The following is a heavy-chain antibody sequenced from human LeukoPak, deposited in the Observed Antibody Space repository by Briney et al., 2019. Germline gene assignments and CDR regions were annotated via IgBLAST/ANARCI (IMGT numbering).Heavy chain of an antibody. D-gene: IGHD1-26*01. CDR3: ATEVPASGAFDI. CDR2: IKTSGGFT. V-gene: IGHV1-46*01. CDR1: EHTLSSYY. Sequence: GASVKVSCKASEHTLSSYYIHWVRQAPGQGLEWMGIIKTSGGFTDYAQKFQGRVTMTRDTSTVYMELSSLRSDDTAAYYCATEVPASGAFDIWGQGTMVTVSS. J-gene: IGHJ3*02.